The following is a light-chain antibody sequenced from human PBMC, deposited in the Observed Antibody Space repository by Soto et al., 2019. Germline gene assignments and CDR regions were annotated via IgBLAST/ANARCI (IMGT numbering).Light chain of an antibody. Sequence: EIVMTQSPATLSVSPGERAILSCRASQSVSNYLAWYQQKPGQAPRLLINGASTRATGIPARFSGSGSGTEFSLTISSLQSEDFATYYCQQYNNWPWTFGQGTKVDIK. CDR1: QSVSNY. J-gene: IGKJ1*01. V-gene: IGKV3-15*01. CDR2: GAS. CDR3: QQYNNWPWT.